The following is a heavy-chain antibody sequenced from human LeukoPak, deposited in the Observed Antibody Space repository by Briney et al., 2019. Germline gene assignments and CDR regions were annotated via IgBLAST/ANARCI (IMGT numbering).Heavy chain of an antibody. CDR3: AREGGPYRPLDY. J-gene: IGHJ4*02. Sequence: GGSLKLSCAASGFTVSSNYMSWVRQAPGKGLEWVSVIYSGGSTYYADSVKGRFTISRDNSKNTLYLQMNSLRAEDTAVYYCAREGGPYRPLDYSGQGTLVTVSS. CDR2: IYSGGST. V-gene: IGHV3-53*01. CDR1: GFTVSSNY.